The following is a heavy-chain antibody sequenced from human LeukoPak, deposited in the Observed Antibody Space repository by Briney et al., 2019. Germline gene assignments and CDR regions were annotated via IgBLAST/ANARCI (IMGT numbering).Heavy chain of an antibody. J-gene: IGHJ5*02. Sequence: SETLSLTCTVSGGSISSGGYYWSWIRQPPGKGLEWIGYIYHSGSTYYNPSLKSRVTISVDTSKNQFSLKLSSVTAADTSVYYCAIAGYCSGGICYRWFDPWGQGTLVTVSS. CDR3: AIAGYCSGGICYRWFDP. V-gene: IGHV4-30-2*01. CDR1: GGSISSGGYY. D-gene: IGHD2-15*01. CDR2: IYHSGST.